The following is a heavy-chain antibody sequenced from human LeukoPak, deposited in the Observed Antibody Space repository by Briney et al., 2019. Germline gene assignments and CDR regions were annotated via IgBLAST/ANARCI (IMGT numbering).Heavy chain of an antibody. V-gene: IGHV4-59*08. CDR3: AGHHPRNTVDF. Sequence: SETLSLTCTVSGGSISSYYWSWIRQPPGKGLEWIAYISDIGSINYNPSLKSRVTISLDTSKHQFSMQLSSVTAADTAVYYCAGHHPRNTVDFWGQGTLVTVSS. D-gene: IGHD2/OR15-2a*01. J-gene: IGHJ4*02. CDR2: ISDIGSI. CDR1: GGSISSYY.